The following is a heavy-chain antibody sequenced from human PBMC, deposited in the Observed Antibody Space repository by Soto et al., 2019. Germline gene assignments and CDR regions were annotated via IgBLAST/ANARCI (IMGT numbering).Heavy chain of an antibody. CDR3: RRWSYLDF. V-gene: IGHV3-23*01. CDR1: GFSFSSYA. D-gene: IGHD2-15*01. J-gene: IGHJ4*02. CDR2: ISGSDGKT. Sequence: PGGSLRLSCAASGFSFSSYAMSWVRQAPGKGLEWVSTISGSDGKTFYADSVEGRFSISRDTSDNMLYLQMNSLRDDDTAVYYCRRWSYLDFWGQGAWVTVSS.